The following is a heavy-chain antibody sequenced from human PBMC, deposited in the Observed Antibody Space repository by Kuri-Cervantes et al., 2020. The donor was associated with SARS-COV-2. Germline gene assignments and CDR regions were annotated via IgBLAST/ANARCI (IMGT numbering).Heavy chain of an antibody. CDR1: GFTFSSYA. D-gene: IGHD3-3*01. Sequence: GESLKISCAASGFTFSSYAMSWVRQAPGKGLEWVSAISGSGGSTYYADSVKGRFTISRDNSKNTLNLQMDSLRAEDTAVYYCAKFRDFLSIYDGLDVWGQGTMVTVSS. V-gene: IGHV3-23*01. CDR3: AKFRDFLSIYDGLDV. J-gene: IGHJ3*01. CDR2: ISGSGGST.